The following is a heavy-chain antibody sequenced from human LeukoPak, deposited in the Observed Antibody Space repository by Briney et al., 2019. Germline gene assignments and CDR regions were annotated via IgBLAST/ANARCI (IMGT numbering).Heavy chain of an antibody. CDR3: ARDVSLGY. D-gene: IGHD5/OR15-5a*01. Sequence: GGSLRLSCAASGFTFSSYAMHWVRQAPGKGLEWVAVISYDGSNKYYADSVKGRFTISRDNSKNTLYLQMSSLRAEDTAVYYCARDVSLGYWGQGTLVTVSS. J-gene: IGHJ4*02. CDR1: GFTFSSYA. V-gene: IGHV3-30*04. CDR2: ISYDGSNK.